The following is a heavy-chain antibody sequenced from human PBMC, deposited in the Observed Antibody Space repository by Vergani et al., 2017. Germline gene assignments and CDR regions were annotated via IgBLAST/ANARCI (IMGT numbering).Heavy chain of an antibody. CDR3: VLTEYCTGIACNTRFDS. Sequence: EVQLVESGGGSVQSGGSLRLSCVASGFSFNTYWMHWVRQVPGKGVMWVARIDEYGNRATYGDFETDRFTISRDNAKNTVFLQMNNLRADDAGVYYCVLTEYCTGIACNTRFDSWGQGALVTVSS. D-gene: IGHD2-8*02. CDR1: GFSFNTYW. CDR2: IDEYGNRA. V-gene: IGHV3-74*03. J-gene: IGHJ5*01.